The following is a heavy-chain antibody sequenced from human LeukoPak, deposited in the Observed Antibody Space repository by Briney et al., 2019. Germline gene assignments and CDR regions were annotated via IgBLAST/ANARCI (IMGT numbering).Heavy chain of an antibody. D-gene: IGHD3-22*01. CDR3: ARVGSYYYDSSGYYY. J-gene: IGHJ4*02. CDR2: ICYSGIT. CDR1: GGSISTASYY. Sequence: PSETLSLTCTVSGGSISTASYYWTWIRQHPGKGLEWIGYICYSGITYYNPSLRSRISISVDTSKNQFSLKLSSVTAADTAVYYCARVGSYYYDSSGYYYWGQGTLVTVSS. V-gene: IGHV4-31*03.